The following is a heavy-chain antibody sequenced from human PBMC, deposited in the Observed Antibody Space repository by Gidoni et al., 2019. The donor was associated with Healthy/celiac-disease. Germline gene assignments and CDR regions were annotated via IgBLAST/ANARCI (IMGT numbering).Heavy chain of an antibody. CDR3: AKPKYSSSWHDGEEYFDY. Sequence: EVQLLESGGGLVQPGGSLRLSCAASGFTVSSYAMSWVRQAPGKGLEWVSAISGSGGSTYYAESVKGRFTISRDNSKNTLYLQMNSLRAEDTAVYYCAKPKYSSSWHDGEEYFDYWGQGTLVTVSS. CDR2: ISGSGGST. CDR1: GFTVSSYA. D-gene: IGHD6-13*01. J-gene: IGHJ4*02. V-gene: IGHV3-23*01.